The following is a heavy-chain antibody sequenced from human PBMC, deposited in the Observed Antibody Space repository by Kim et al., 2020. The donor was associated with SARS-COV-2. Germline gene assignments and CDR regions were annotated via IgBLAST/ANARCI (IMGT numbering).Heavy chain of an antibody. J-gene: IGHJ6*02. CDR2: IWYDGSNK. Sequence: GGSLRLSCAASGFTFSSYGMHWVRQAPGKGLEWVAVIWYDGSNKYYADSVKGRFTISRDNSKNTLYLQMNSLRAEDTAVYYCVRGDIVVVPAATRSSYYYYGMDVWGQGTTVTVSS. V-gene: IGHV3-33*01. CDR1: GFTFSSYG. CDR3: VRGDIVVVPAATRSSYYYYGMDV. D-gene: IGHD2-2*01.